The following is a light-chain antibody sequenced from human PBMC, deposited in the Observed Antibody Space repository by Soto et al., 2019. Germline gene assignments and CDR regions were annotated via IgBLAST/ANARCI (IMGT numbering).Light chain of an antibody. CDR2: DAY. CDR3: QQYNNWPQT. Sequence: EIVMTQSPATLSVSQGERVTLYCRASQGVGSTLAWYRQQPGQAPRLLIYDAYIRATGIPDRFSGSGSGTEFTLTISSLQSEDFAEYHCQQYNNWPQTFGQGTMVDIK. CDR1: QGVGST. J-gene: IGKJ1*01. V-gene: IGKV3D-15*01.